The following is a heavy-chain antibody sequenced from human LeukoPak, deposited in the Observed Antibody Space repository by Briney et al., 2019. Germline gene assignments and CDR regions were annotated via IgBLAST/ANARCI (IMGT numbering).Heavy chain of an antibody. D-gene: IGHD2-2*02. CDR3: TKTAPAAIYWFDP. V-gene: IGHV3-23*01. CDR2: ISGSGGST. Sequence: GGSLRLSCAASGFTFSSYAMTWVRQAPEKGLEWVSAISGSGGSTYYADSVKGRFTISRDNSKNTLYLQMNSLGAEYTAVYYCTKTAPAAIYWFDPWGQGTLVTVSS. CDR1: GFTFSSYA. J-gene: IGHJ5*02.